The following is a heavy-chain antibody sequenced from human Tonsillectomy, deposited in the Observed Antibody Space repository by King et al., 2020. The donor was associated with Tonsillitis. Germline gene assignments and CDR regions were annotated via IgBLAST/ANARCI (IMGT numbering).Heavy chain of an antibody. CDR1: GFTFSSYG. V-gene: IGHV3-33*05. CDR3: ARAGDGFFDY. Sequence: VQLVESGGGVVQPGRSLRLSCAASGFTFSSYGMHWVRQAPGKGLEWVAVISYDESNKYYGDSVKGRFTISRDNSKNTLYLQMNSLRVEDTAVYYCARAGDGFFDYWGQGTRVTVSS. D-gene: IGHD7-27*01. J-gene: IGHJ4*02. CDR2: ISYDESNK.